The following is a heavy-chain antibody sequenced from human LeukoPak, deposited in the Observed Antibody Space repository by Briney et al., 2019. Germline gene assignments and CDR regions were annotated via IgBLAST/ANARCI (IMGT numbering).Heavy chain of an antibody. J-gene: IGHJ4*02. D-gene: IGHD2-15*01. CDR3: TTDRSSGGWLLGY. CDR2: IKSKTDGGTT. Sequence: PGGSLRLSCAASGFTFSNAWMSWVRQAPGKGLEWVGRIKSKTDGGTTDYAAPVKGRFTISRDDSKNTLYLQMNSLKTEDTAVYYCTTDRSSGGWLLGYWGQGTLVTVSS. V-gene: IGHV3-15*01. CDR1: GFTFSNAW.